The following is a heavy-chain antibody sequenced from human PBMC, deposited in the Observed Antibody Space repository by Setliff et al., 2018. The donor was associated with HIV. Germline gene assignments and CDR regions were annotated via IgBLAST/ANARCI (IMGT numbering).Heavy chain of an antibody. CDR2: IYYNGNA. Sequence: PSETLSLTCAVSGGSMRSSGYSWTWIGQAPGKGLEWVGYIYYNGNAYYNPSLKSRVTISVDRSKNQFSLKLSSVTAADTAVYYCARRGDFFYYAMDVWGQGTTVTVSS. CDR1: GGSMRSSGYS. V-gene: IGHV4-30-2*01. J-gene: IGHJ6*02. CDR3: ARRGDFFYYAMDV.